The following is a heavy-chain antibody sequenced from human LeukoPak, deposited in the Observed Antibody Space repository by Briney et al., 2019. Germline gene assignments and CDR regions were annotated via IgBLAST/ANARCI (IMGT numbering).Heavy chain of an antibody. D-gene: IGHD4-17*01. J-gene: IGHJ5*02. CDR2: ISAYNGNT. V-gene: IGHV1-18*01. CDR3: ARESSDYGAGWFDP. Sequence: ASVKVSCKASGYTFTSYGISWVRQAPGQGLEWVGWISAYNGNTNYAQKLQGRVTMTTDTSTSTAYMELTSLRPDDTAVYYCARESSDYGAGWFDPWGQGTLVTVSS. CDR1: GYTFTSYG.